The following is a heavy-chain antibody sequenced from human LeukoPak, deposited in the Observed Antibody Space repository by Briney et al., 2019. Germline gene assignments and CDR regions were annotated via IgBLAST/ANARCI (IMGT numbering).Heavy chain of an antibody. J-gene: IGHJ6*02. D-gene: IGHD6-13*01. CDR1: GXSFSSHG. CDR2: IWYDGSNI. Sequence: GGSLRLSCAASGXSFSSHGMHWVRQAPGKGREWVAVIWYDGSNIYYTDSVKGRFTISRDNSKNTLYLQMNSLRAEDTALYYCARGGYSSSWYSPDYYYGMDVWGQGATVTVSS. CDR3: ARGGYSSSWYSPDYYYGMDV. V-gene: IGHV3-33*01.